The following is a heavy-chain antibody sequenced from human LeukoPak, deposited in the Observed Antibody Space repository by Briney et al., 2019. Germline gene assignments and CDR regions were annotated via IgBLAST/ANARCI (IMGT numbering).Heavy chain of an antibody. CDR3: ARGFGYYGSGSFFDY. V-gene: IGHV3-20*04. J-gene: IGHJ4*02. Sequence: GGSLRLSCAASGFTFDDYGMSWVRQAPGKGLEWVSGINWNGGSTGYADSVEGRFTISRDNAKNSLYLQMNSLRAEDTALYYCARGFGYYGSGSFFDYWGQGTLVTVSS. CDR2: INWNGGST. CDR1: GFTFDDYG. D-gene: IGHD3-10*01.